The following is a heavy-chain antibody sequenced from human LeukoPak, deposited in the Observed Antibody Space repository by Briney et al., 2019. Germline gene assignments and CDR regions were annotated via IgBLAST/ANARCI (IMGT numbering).Heavy chain of an antibody. J-gene: IGHJ5*02. V-gene: IGHV4-4*07. CDR1: GGSISSYY. Sequence: SETLSLTCTVSGGSISSYYWSWIRQPARKGLEWIGRIYTSGSTNYNPSLKSRVAMSVDTSKNQFSLKLSSVTAADTAVYYCARDRAALDSNWFDPWGQGTLVTVSS. CDR2: IYTSGST. D-gene: IGHD6-25*01. CDR3: ARDRAALDSNWFDP.